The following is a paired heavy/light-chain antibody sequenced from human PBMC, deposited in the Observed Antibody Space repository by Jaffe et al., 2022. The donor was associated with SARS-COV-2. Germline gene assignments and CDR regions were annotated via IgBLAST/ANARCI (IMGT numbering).Heavy chain of an antibody. D-gene: IGHD2-2*01. CDR3: ARGAYCSSTTCYLYFDV. V-gene: IGHV7-4-1*02. CDR2: VNPTTWKP. Sequence: QVQLVQSGSELMKPGASVKVSCKASGFTLTNSAIHWVRQAPGQGLEWMGYVNPTTWKPTYAQDFTGRFVFSLDTSVSTAYLQISSLKADDTAVYYCARGAYCSSTTCYLYFDVWGKGTTVTVSS. J-gene: IGHJ6*03. CDR1: GFTLTNSA.
Light chain of an antibody. CDR1: ALPKQY. CDR2: KDN. CDR3: QSADNNGAYRAV. Sequence: SYELTQPPSMSVSPGQTARITCSGDALPKQYAYWYQQKPGQAPVLVIYKDNERPSGIPERFSGSSSGTAVTLTISGVQAEDEADYYCQSADNNGAYRAVFGGGTKLTVL. V-gene: IGLV3-25*03. J-gene: IGLJ2*01.